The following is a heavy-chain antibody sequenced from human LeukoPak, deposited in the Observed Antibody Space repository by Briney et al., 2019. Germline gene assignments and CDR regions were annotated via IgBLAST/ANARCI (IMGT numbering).Heavy chain of an antibody. D-gene: IGHD3-22*01. CDR1: GGSISSSSYY. Sequence: SETLSLTCTVSGGSISSSSYYWGWIRQPPGKGLEWIGSIYYSGSTYYNPSLKSRVTISVDTSKNQFSLKLNSVTAADTAVYYCARREGWLLRDYWGQGTLVTVSS. V-gene: IGHV4-39*01. CDR2: IYYSGST. CDR3: ARREGWLLRDY. J-gene: IGHJ4*02.